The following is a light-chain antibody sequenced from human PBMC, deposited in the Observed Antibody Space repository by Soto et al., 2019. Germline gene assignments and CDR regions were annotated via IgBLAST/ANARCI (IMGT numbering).Light chain of an antibody. V-gene: IGKV1-39*01. CDR3: QQSYSTPRT. CDR1: QSISSY. J-gene: IGKJ1*01. Sequence: DIQMTQSPSSLSASVGDRVTITCRASQSISSYLNWYQQKPGKAPKLLIYAASILQSGVPSRFSGSGSGTDVTLTLSSLQPEDFATYYCQQSYSTPRTFGQGTKVEIK. CDR2: AAS.